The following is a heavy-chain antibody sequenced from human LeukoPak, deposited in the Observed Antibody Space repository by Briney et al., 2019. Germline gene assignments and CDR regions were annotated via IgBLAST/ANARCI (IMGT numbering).Heavy chain of an antibody. CDR1: GFTVSCNY. CDR3: TTAPMRDGGYDYLFDY. V-gene: IGHV3-66*02. J-gene: IGHJ4*02. CDR2: FYSGGDT. D-gene: IGHD5-12*01. Sequence: GGSLRLSCVGSGFTVSCNYMSWVRQAPGKGLELVSVFYSGGDTYYTDSVKGRFTISRDTSKNTLYLQMNSLRAEDTAVYYCTTAPMRDGGYDYLFDYWGQGTLVTVSS.